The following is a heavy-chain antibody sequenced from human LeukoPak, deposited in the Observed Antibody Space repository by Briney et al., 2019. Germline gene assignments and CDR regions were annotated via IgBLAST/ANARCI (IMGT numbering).Heavy chain of an antibody. CDR1: GYTFTSYG. CDR3: ARVLDCSSTSCYTEVYNWFDP. J-gene: IGHJ5*02. CDR2: ISAYNGNT. Sequence: ASVKVSCKASGYTFTSYGISWVRQAPGQGLEWMGWISAYNGNTNYAQKPQGRVTMTTDTSTSTAYMELRSLRSDDTAVYYCARVLDCSSTSCYTEVYNWFDPWGQGTLVTVSS. V-gene: IGHV1-18*01. D-gene: IGHD2-2*02.